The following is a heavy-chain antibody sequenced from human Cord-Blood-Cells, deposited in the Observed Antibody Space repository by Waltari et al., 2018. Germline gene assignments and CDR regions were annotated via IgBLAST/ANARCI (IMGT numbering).Heavy chain of an antibody. CDR1: GGSISSSNW. J-gene: IGHJ2*01. V-gene: IGHV4-4*02. CDR3: ARASPGWFRELLYFDL. Sequence: QVQLQESGPGLVKPSGTLSLTCAVSGGSISSSNWWSWVRQPPGKGLEWIGEIYHSGSTNYNPFLKSRVTISVDKSKNQFSLKLSSVTAADTAVYYCARASPGWFRELLYFDLWGRGTLVTVSS. D-gene: IGHD3-10*01. CDR2: IYHSGST.